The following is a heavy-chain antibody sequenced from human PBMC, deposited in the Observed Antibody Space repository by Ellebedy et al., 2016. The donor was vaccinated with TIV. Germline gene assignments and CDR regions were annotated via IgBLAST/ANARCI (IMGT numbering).Heavy chain of an antibody. V-gene: IGHV3-23*01. Sequence: GGSLRLSCAASGFIFTNYAMTWVRQAPGKGLEWVSVIGGGGDGTDYADSVKGRFTISRDNSKNTLYLQMNSLRADDTAVYYCAKDADYDDYGLFDYWGQGTLVTVSS. CDR2: IGGGGDGT. J-gene: IGHJ4*02. D-gene: IGHD4-17*01. CDR1: GFIFTNYA. CDR3: AKDADYDDYGLFDY.